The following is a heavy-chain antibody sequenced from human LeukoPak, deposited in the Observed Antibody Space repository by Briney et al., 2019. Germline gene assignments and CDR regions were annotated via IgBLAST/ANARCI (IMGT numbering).Heavy chain of an antibody. J-gene: IGHJ4*02. CDR2: VKQDGSEK. CDR1: GFTLSKYW. CDR3: ARNSFDSSGYYVY. D-gene: IGHD3-22*01. V-gene: IGHV3-7*01. Sequence: PGGSLRLSSVVSGFTLSKYWMSWVRQAPGKGLEWVANVKQDGSEKSYVASLKGRFTISRDNAKNSLYLQMNSLRAEDTAVYYCARNSFDSSGYYVYWGQGTLVTVSS.